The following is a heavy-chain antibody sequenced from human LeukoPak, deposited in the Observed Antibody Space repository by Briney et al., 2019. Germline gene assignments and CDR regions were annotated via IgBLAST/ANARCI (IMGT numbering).Heavy chain of an antibody. J-gene: IGHJ6*02. D-gene: IGHD3-3*01. CDR2: INSDGSST. CDR3: ASLGADLEWLLQDHYYYGMDV. Sequence: GGSLRLSCAASGFTFSSYWMHWVRQAPGKGLVWVSRINSDGSSTSYADSVKGRFTISRDNAKNTLYLQMNSLRAEDTAVYYCASLGADLEWLLQDHYYYGMDVWGQGTTVTVSS. V-gene: IGHV3-74*01. CDR1: GFTFSSYW.